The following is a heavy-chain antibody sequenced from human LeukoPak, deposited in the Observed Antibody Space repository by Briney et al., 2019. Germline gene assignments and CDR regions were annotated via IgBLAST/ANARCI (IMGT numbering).Heavy chain of an antibody. V-gene: IGHV1-18*01. CDR3: AGYCSSTSCLGFRTYYFDY. CDR1: GYTFTGYG. D-gene: IGHD2-2*01. CDR2: ISAYNGNT. Sequence: ASVKVSCKASGYTFTGYGISWVRQAPGQGLEWMGWISAYNGNTNYVQKLQGRVTMTTDTSTSTAYMELRSLRSDDTAVYYCAGYCSSTSCLGFRTYYFDYWGQGTLVTVSS. J-gene: IGHJ4*02.